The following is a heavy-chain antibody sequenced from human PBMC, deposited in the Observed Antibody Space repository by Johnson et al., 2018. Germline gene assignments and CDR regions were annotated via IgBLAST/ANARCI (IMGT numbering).Heavy chain of an antibody. V-gene: IGHV3-33*01. J-gene: IGHJ3*01. CDR3: ARGGAYYYGSGFDAFDV. CDR2: IWYDGNNK. D-gene: IGHD3-10*01. Sequence: VQLVESGGGVVQPGRSXRLSCAASGFTFSSYGVHWVRQAPGKGLEWVAVIWYDGNNKYYADSVKGGFTISRENSKNTLFLQMNSLGAEETAVYYCARGGAYYYGSGFDAFDVWGQGTMVTVSS. CDR1: GFTFSSYG.